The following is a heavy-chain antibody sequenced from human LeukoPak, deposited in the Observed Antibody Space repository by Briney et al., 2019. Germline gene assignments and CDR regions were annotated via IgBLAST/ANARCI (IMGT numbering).Heavy chain of an antibody. Sequence: GGSLRLSCAASGFTFSTYWMHWVRQAPGKGPVWVSRINSDGSSTTYADSVKGRFTISRDNSKNTLYLQMNSLRAEDTAVYYCAKAREGFSPYYFDYWSQGTLVTVSS. V-gene: IGHV3-74*01. CDR1: GFTFSTYW. CDR2: INSDGSST. CDR3: AKAREGFSPYYFDY. J-gene: IGHJ4*02. D-gene: IGHD3-3*02.